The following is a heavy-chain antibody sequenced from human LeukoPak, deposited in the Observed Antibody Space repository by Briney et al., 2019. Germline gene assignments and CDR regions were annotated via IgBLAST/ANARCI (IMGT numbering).Heavy chain of an antibody. D-gene: IGHD2-8*01. CDR3: AREKGNGLGYGMDV. J-gene: IGHJ6*02. CDR1: GGSIGTFY. CDR2: VYYSGTTEYP. Sequence: SETLSLTCALSGGSIGTFYWSWVRQPPGKGLEWVGWVYYSGTTEYPKYTASVKSRVTISLDTSKKQFSLVLTSVIAADTALYYCAREKGNGLGYGMDVWGQGTSVTVSS. V-gene: IGHV4-59*12.